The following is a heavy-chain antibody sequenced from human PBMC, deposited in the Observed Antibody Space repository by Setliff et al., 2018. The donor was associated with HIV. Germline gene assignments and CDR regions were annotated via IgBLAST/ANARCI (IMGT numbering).Heavy chain of an antibody. CDR3: AGGPGTTSIDY. D-gene: IGHD1-26*01. CDR2: IYHSGST. J-gene: IGHJ4*02. V-gene: IGHV4-38-2*01. Sequence: SETLSLTCAVSGYSISSGHYWGWIRQPPGKGLEWIGSIYHSGSTYYNPSLKSRVAISVDTSKSQFSLKLSSVTAADTAVYYCAGGPGTTSIDYWAQGTLVTVSS. CDR1: GYSISSGHY.